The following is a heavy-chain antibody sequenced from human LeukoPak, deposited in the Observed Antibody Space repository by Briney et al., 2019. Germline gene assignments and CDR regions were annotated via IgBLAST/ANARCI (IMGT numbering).Heavy chain of an antibody. V-gene: IGHV1-18*01. CDR1: GYTFSSHG. CDR2: INTYNGDT. D-gene: IGHD3-22*01. CDR3: PGDLAYYYDSRGYYP. Sequence: ASVKFSCKASGYTFSSHGINWVRQAPGQGVEWMGWINTYNGDTNYAQKFHDRVTVTTDTSTNTAYMEHRDQTFDYTRVSYYPGDLAYYYDSRGYYPSGQGTLVTVSS. J-gene: IGHJ5*02.